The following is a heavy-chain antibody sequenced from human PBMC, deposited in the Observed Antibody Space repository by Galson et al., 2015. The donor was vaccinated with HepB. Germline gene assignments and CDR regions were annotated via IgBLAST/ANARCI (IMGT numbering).Heavy chain of an antibody. CDR1: EGTFSSYA. CDR3: ACGYSSSSTDEHYYYYYYMDV. D-gene: IGHD6-13*01. Sequence: SVKVSCKASEGTFSSYAISWVRQAPGQGLEWMGGIIPILGIANYAQKFQGRVTITADKSTSTAYMELSSLRSEDTAVYYCACGYSSSSTDEHYYYYYYMDVWGKGTTVTVSS. CDR2: IIPILGIA. V-gene: IGHV1-69*10. J-gene: IGHJ6*03.